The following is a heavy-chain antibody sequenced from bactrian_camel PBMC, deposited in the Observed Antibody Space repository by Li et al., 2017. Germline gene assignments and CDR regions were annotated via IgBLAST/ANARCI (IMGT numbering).Heavy chain of an antibody. CDR1: GFAINSWA. Sequence: VQLVESGGGSVQAGETLTLSCTASGFAINSWAMAWLRQAPGKGIEWISTINSADGTHYAESVKGRFTISRDNAKRTVYLEVNSLKSEDTALYYCTVPKPPFDSGDYYYRGQGTQVTVS. D-gene: IGHD2*01. CDR2: INSADGT. V-gene: IGHV3S40*01. J-gene: IGHJ4*01. CDR3: TVPKPPFDSGDYYY.